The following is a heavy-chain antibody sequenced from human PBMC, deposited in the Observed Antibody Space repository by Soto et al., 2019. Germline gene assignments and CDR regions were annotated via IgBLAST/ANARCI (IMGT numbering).Heavy chain of an antibody. D-gene: IGHD6-19*01. CDR3: ARDLGEGYSSGWYDY. CDR2: IYYSGST. Sequence: SETLSLTCTVSGGSISSYYWSWIRQPPGKGLEWIGYIYYSGSTNYNPSLKSRVTISVDTSKNQFSLKLSSVTAADTAVYHCARDLGEGYSSGWYDYWGQGTLVTVSS. J-gene: IGHJ4*02. CDR1: GGSISSYY. V-gene: IGHV4-59*01.